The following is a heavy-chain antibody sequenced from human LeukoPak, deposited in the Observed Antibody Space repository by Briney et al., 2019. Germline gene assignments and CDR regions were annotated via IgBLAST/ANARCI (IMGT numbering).Heavy chain of an antibody. CDR1: GYRFTKYG. Sequence: ASVRVSFKTSGYRFTKYGISWVRQAPGQGLEWMGWINPADGNTTSARKFHGRLIMTTDTSTNTAHMEMRGLRSDDTAVYYCARKLVFDYWGQGTLVSVSS. CDR3: ARKLVFDY. CDR2: INPADGNT. J-gene: IGHJ4*02. V-gene: IGHV1-18*04.